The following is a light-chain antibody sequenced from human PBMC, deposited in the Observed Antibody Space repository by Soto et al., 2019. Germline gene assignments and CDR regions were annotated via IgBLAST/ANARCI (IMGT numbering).Light chain of an antibody. J-gene: IGKJ1*01. CDR1: QGISNY. CDR2: AAS. V-gene: IGKV1-27*01. Sequence: DIQMTQSPSSLSASVGDRVTITCRASQGISNYLAWWQQKPGKVPKLLIYAASTLQSGVPPRFSGSGSGTDFTLTISSLQPEDVATYYCQKSNSTPRTFGQGTKVEIK. CDR3: QKSNSTPRT.